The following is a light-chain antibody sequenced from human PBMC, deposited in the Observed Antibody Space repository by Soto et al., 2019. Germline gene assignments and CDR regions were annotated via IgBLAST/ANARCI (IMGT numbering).Light chain of an antibody. V-gene: IGKV3-11*01. CDR3: QQCHQLRT. Sequence: VLTQSPATLSLSPGERATLSCRASQSVSNYLAWYQQRPGQAPRLLIYHASTRATGIPARFSGSGSGTDFTLTISSLEPEDFAVYYCQQCHQLRTFGGGTKVEI. CDR2: HAS. J-gene: IGKJ4*01. CDR1: QSVSNY.